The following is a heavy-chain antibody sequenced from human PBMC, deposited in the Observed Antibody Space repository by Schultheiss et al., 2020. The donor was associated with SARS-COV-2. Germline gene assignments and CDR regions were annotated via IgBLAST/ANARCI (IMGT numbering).Heavy chain of an antibody. Sequence: SETLSLTCAVYGGSFSGYYWSWIRQPPGKGLEWIGEINHSGSTNYNPSLKSRVTISVDTSKNQFSLKLSSVTAADTAVYYCARDGTYGAPYYWGQGTLVTVSS. J-gene: IGHJ4*02. D-gene: IGHD4-17*01. V-gene: IGHV4-34*01. CDR3: ARDGTYGAPYY. CDR1: GGSFSGYY. CDR2: INHSGST.